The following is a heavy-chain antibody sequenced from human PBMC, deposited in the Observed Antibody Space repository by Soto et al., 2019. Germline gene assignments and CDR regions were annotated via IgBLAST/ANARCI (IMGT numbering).Heavy chain of an antibody. V-gene: IGHV1-69*12. CDR2: IIPVFGTP. J-gene: IGHJ6*02. CDR1: GGSLSNYG. Sequence: QVQLVQSGAEVKKPGSSVKVSCKASGGSLSNYGISWVRQAPGQGLEWMGAIIPVFGTPNYAQKFQDRVTITEDESTTTFYMEVRSLTSEDTAVYYCATGDATKIVVTTYYAMDVWGQGTTVTVSS. CDR3: ATGDATKIVVTTYYAMDV. D-gene: IGHD3-22*01.